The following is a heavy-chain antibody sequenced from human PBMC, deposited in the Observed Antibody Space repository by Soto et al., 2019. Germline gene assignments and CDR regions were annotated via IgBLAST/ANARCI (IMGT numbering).Heavy chain of an antibody. CDR1: GFTFSDFD. V-gene: IGHV3-21*01. CDR3: ARDLSGGNYYYHGLDV. D-gene: IGHD1-26*01. CDR2: ITSNSVYV. Sequence: EVQLVESGGGLGKPGGSLRLSCAVSGFTFSDFDMSWVRQAPGKGLEWVSSITSNSVYVYYADSLKGRFTISRDNAKRSLYLQMNSLRADDTAVYYCARDLSGGNYYYHGLDVWGQGTTVTVSS. J-gene: IGHJ6*02.